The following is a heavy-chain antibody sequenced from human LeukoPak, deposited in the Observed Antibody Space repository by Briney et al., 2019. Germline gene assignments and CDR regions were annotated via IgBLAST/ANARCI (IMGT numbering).Heavy chain of an antibody. D-gene: IGHD2-8*02. CDR1: GFTFSSYW. V-gene: IGHV3-7*03. CDR2: IKQDGSEK. J-gene: IGHJ6*02. CDR3: ARVSTAASYGMDV. Sequence: PGRSLRLSCAASGFTFSSYWMSWVRQAPGKGLEWVANIKQDGSEKYYVDSVKGRFTISRDNAKNSLYLQMNSLRAEDTAVYYCARVSTAASYGMDVWGQGTTVTVSS.